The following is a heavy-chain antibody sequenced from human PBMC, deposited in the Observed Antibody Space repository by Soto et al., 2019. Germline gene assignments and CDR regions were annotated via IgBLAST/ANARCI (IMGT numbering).Heavy chain of an antibody. J-gene: IGHJ4*02. D-gene: IGHD3-16*01. CDR2: VHGRGSK. CDR3: AGRLTTAASLDY. Sequence: VQLVESGGGLIQPGGSPRPSCAASGFNVSNNHNARGRQAAGKGLELVSFVHGRGSKSYAGSGKGRFTISRDNSKNTLYLQMDSLRAEDTAIYYCAGRLTTAASLDYWGRGTLVTVSS. CDR1: GFNVSNNH. V-gene: IGHV3-53*01.